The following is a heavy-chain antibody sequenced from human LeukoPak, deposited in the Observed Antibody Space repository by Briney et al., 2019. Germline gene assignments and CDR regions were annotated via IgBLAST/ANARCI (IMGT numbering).Heavy chain of an antibody. CDR2: INPTGGST. J-gene: IGHJ4*02. CDR3: ARTAARRFDY. CDR1: GYTFPSYF. D-gene: IGHD6-6*01. Sequence: PSVKVSCKASGYTFPSYFMHWVRQAPGQGLEWMGIINPTGGSTTYAQKFQGRVTMTRDTSTSTVYMELNSLRSDDTAVYYCARTAARRFDYWGQGTLVTVSS. V-gene: IGHV1-46*01.